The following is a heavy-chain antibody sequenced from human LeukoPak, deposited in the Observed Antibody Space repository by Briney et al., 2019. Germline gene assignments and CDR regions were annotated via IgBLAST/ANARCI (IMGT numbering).Heavy chain of an antibody. CDR2: INTAGGT. V-gene: IGHV3-13*01. CDR1: GFTFRSYD. CDR3: AREAFTDATGYYFSPLDM. D-gene: IGHD2/OR15-2a*01. J-gene: IGHJ3*02. Sequence: GGSLRLSCEASGFTFRSYDLHWVRQTAAKGLEWVSLINTAGGTSYSDSVRGRFTISRENAENSFYLQMNSLTADDTAVYYCAREAFTDATGYYFSPLDMWGQGTMVTVSS.